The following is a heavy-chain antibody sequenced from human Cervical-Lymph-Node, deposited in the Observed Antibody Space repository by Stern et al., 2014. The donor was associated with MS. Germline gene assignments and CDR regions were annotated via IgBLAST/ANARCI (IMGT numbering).Heavy chain of an antibody. CDR3: ARDRGGRLDY. J-gene: IGHJ4*02. CDR1: GLDISNHS. V-gene: IGHV3-53*04. CDR2: IYSGGTT. Sequence: EVQLVESGGGLVQPGGSLRLSCATSGLDISNHSMTWVRQAPGKGLEWVSTIYSGGTTYYADSVKGRFTISRHNSKNTLYLQMNSLRPEDTAMFCCARDRGGRLDYWGQGTRVTVSS. D-gene: IGHD3-16*01.